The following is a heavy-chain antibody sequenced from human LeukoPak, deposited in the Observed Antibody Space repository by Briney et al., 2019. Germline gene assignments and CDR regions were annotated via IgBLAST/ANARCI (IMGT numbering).Heavy chain of an antibody. V-gene: IGHV3-7*01. CDR3: ARDIATAGHLAFDY. J-gene: IGHJ4*02. D-gene: IGHD6-13*01. CDR1: GFTFSSYW. Sequence: GGSLRLSCAASGFTFSSYWMSWVRQAPGKGLEWVGNIKQDGSEKYYVDSVKGRFTISRDNAKNSLYLQMNSLRAEDTAVYYCARDIATAGHLAFDYWGQGILVTVSS. CDR2: IKQDGSEK.